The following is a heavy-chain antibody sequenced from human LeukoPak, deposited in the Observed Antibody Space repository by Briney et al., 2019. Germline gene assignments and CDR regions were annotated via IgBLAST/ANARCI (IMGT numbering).Heavy chain of an antibody. Sequence: SETLSLTCTVSGDSINNYYWNWIRQPPGKGLEWIGYIYFHGSTNYDPSLKSRVTILVDPSKNQFSLSLNSVTAADTAVYYCARGTYYDFWSGEGLFDFWGQGTLVTVSS. J-gene: IGHJ4*02. CDR2: IYFHGST. V-gene: IGHV4-59*01. CDR1: GDSINNYY. D-gene: IGHD3-3*01. CDR3: ARGTYYDFWSGEGLFDF.